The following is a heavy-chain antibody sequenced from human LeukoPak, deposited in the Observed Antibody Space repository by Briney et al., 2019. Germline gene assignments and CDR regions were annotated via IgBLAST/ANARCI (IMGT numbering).Heavy chain of an antibody. CDR1: GGSISSGNYY. J-gene: IGHJ4*02. Sequence: SETLSLTCTVSGGSISSGNYYWTWIRRPAGKGLELIGRIYTSGSTSYNPSLKSRVTISVDTSRNQFSLKLSSVTAADTAVYYCASPSTIVGAQDYWGQGTLVTVSS. V-gene: IGHV4-61*02. CDR2: IYTSGST. CDR3: ASPSTIVGAQDY. D-gene: IGHD1-26*01.